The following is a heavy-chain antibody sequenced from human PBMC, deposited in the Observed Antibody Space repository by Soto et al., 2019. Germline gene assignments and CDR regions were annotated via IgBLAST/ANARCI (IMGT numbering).Heavy chain of an antibody. V-gene: IGHV3-33*01. J-gene: IGHJ5*02. CDR2: IWYDGSNK. Sequence: QVQLVESGGGVVQPGRSLRLSCAASGFTFSSYGMHWVRQAPGKGLEWVAIIWYDGSNKYYADFVKGRFTISRDNSKNTLYLQMNSRRAEDTAVCDCARDAGSGYSVTWFDPWGQGTLVTVSS. CDR3: ARDAGSGYSVTWFDP. D-gene: IGHD3-3*01. CDR1: GFTFSSYG.